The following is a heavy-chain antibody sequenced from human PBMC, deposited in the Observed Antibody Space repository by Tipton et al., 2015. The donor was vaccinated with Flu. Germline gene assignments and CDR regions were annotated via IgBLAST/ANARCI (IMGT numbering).Heavy chain of an antibody. CDR1: GYTFTSYG. J-gene: IGHJ4*01. CDR2: INAYNGNT. D-gene: IGHD6-13*01. CDR3: ARDYGIAAAGTPDY. Sequence: QLVQSGAEVKKPGASVKVSCKASGYTFTSYGISWVRQAPGQGLEWLAWINAYNGNTNYAQKLQGRVTMTTDTSTSTAYMELRSLRSDDTAVYYCARDYGIAAAGTPDYWGQGTLVTVSS. V-gene: IGHV1-18*01.